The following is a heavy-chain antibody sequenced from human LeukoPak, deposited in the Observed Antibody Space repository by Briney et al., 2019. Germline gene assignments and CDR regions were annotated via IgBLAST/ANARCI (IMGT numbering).Heavy chain of an antibody. CDR3: ARSAGDPHAFDI. V-gene: IGHV3-30-3*01. CDR1: GFTFSKHA. D-gene: IGHD4-17*01. CDR2: ISYDGSNT. J-gene: IGHJ3*02. Sequence: GGSLRLSCAASGFTFSKHAMHWVRQAPGKGPEWVAVISYDGSNTQYTDSVKGRFTISRDNSENTLYLQINSLRAEDTAVYYCARSAGDPHAFDIWGQGTMVTVSS.